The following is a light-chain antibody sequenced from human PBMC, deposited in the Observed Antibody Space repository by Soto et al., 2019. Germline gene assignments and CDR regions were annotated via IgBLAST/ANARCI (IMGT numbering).Light chain of an antibody. CDR3: QQCDSYS. V-gene: IGKV1-5*03. CDR2: KAS. Sequence: DRQMTKTPSTLSASVGERVTITCRASESISTWLAWYQQKPGKAPKLLIYKASSLESGVPSRFSGSGSGTDFTLTISSLQPEDFATYHCQQCDSYSFGQGTKVYIK. CDR1: ESISTW. J-gene: IGKJ1*01.